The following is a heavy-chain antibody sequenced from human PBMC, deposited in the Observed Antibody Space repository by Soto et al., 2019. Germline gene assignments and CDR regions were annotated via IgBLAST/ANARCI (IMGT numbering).Heavy chain of an antibody. CDR2: FDPEDGET. CDR3: AISMVRGVIRKNWFDP. V-gene: IGHV1-24*01. Sequence: GASVKVSCKASGYTFTSYGISWVRQAPGKGLEWMGGFDPEDGETIYAQKFQGRVTMTEDTSTDTAYMELSSLRSEDTAVYYCAISMVRGVIRKNWFDPWGQGTLVTVSS. CDR1: GYTFTSYG. D-gene: IGHD3-10*01. J-gene: IGHJ5*02.